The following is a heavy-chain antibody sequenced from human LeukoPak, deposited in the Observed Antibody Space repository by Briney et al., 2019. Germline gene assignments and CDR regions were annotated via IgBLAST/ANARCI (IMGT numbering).Heavy chain of an antibody. D-gene: IGHD5-18*01. V-gene: IGHV4-59*11. J-gene: IGHJ4*02. CDR2: MQSSGIS. CDR1: GGSISTHH. CDR3: ARDKQHSYGRYFDH. Sequence: SETLSLTCSVSGGSISTHHWNWIRKPPGKGLEWIGYMQSSGISNYSPSLKSRVTIFVDTSKNQFVLNLSSVTAADTAVYYCARDKQHSYGRYFDHWGQGMLVTVSS.